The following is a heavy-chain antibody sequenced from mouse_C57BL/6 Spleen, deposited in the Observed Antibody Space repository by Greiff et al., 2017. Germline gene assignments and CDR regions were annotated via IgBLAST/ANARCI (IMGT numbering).Heavy chain of an antibody. V-gene: IGHV1-15*01. Sequence: VQLQQSGAELVRPGASVTLSCKASGYTFTDYEMHWVKQTPVHGLEWIGAIDPETGGTAYNQKFKGKAILTADKSSSTAYMELRSLTSEDSAVYYCTRDGNYEAMDYWGQGTSVTVSS. CDR1: GYTFTDYE. J-gene: IGHJ4*01. CDR2: IDPETGGT. CDR3: TRDGNYEAMDY. D-gene: IGHD2-1*01.